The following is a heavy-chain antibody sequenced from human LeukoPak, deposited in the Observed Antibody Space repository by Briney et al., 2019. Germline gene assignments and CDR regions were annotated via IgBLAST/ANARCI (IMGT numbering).Heavy chain of an antibody. CDR1: GFTFSSYC. D-gene: IGHD2-15*01. V-gene: IGHV3-30*18. J-gene: IGHJ3*02. CDR2: ISYDGSNK. CDR3: AKDWGVVVVAATVDFDI. Sequence: PGGSLRLSCAASGFTFSSYCMHWVRQAPGKGLEWVAVISYDGSNKYYADSVKGRFTISRDNSTNTLYLQMKSLRAEAPAVYYCAKDWGVVVVAATVDFDIWGQGTMVTVSS.